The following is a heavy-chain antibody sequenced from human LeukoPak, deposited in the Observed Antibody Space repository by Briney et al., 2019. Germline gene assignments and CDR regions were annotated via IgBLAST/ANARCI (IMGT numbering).Heavy chain of an antibody. CDR2: INRSGST. CDR1: GGSFSGYC. CDR3: ARGGDYRHNWFDP. D-gene: IGHD4-11*01. J-gene: IGHJ5*02. V-gene: IGHV4-34*01. Sequence: SETLSLTCAVYGGSFSGYCWSWIRQPPGKGLEWIGEINRSGSTDYNPSLKSRVTISVDMSKNHFSLKLSSMTAADTAVYYCARGGDYRHNWFDPWGQGTLVTVSS.